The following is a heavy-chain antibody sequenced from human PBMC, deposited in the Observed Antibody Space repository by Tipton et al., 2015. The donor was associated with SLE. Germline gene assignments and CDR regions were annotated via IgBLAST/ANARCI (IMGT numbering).Heavy chain of an antibody. CDR2: TYYSGST. CDR1: GGSISSYY. CDR3: AGLGNSDSDYYDRYFDL. D-gene: IGHD3-22*01. Sequence: TLSLTCTVPGGSISSYYWSWIRQPPGKGLEWIGYTYYSGSTNYNPPLKSRVTISVDTSKNQFSLKLSSVTAADTAVYYCAGLGNSDSDYYDRYFDLWGRGTLVTVSS. V-gene: IGHV4-59*08. J-gene: IGHJ2*01.